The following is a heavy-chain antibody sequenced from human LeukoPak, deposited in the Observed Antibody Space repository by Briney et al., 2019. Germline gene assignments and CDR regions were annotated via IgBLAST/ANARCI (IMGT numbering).Heavy chain of an antibody. CDR1: GSNFEDYG. D-gene: IGHD1-26*01. CDR2: ISSSGTTI. V-gene: IGHV3-11*01. J-gene: IGHJ4*02. CDR3: ARRRDSGSLQHFDY. Sequence: GGSLTLSCADSGSNFEDYGMSWVRQPPGNGLGWDSYISSSGTTIYYADSVKGRFTISRDNAKNSLYLQMNSLRAEDTAVYYCARRRDSGSLQHFDYWGQGTLVTVSS.